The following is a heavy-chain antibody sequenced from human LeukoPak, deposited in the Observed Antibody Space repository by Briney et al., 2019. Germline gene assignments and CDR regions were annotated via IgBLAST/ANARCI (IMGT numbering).Heavy chain of an antibody. CDR1: GYSFTSYW. Sequence: GESLKISCQGSGYSFTSYWIGWVRQMPGKGLEWMGIIYPGDSDTRYSPSFQGQVTISADKSISTAYLQWSSLKASDTAMYYCARQGSGFGELVARAGRNWFDPWGQGTLVTVSS. CDR3: ARQGSGFGELVARAGRNWFDP. V-gene: IGHV5-51*01. D-gene: IGHD3-10*01. J-gene: IGHJ5*02. CDR2: IYPGDSDT.